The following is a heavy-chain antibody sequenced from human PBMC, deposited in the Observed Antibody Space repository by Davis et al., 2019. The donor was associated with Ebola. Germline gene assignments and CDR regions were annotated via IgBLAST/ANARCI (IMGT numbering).Heavy chain of an antibody. CDR1: GGSISSGGYS. V-gene: IGHV4-30-2*01. Sequence: MPSETLSLTCAVSGGSISSGGYSWSWIRQPPGKGLEWIGYIYHSGSTYYNPSLKSRVTISVDRSKNQFSLKLSSVTAADTAVYYCARGPYYYDSSGYYPRAFDIWGQGTMVTVSS. CDR2: IYHSGST. J-gene: IGHJ3*02. CDR3: ARGPYYYDSSGYYPRAFDI. D-gene: IGHD3-22*01.